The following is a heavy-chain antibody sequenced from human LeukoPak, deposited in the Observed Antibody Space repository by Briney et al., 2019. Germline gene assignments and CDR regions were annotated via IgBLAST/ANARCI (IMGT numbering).Heavy chain of an antibody. D-gene: IGHD2-2*01. CDR3: ARRTTVSRYAVDH. V-gene: IGHV5-51*01. J-gene: IGHJ5*02. CDR1: GYIFTNYW. CDR2: IYPDDSDT. Sequence: GDSLKISCKASGYIFTNYWIGWGRQLPGKGVEGMAIIYPDDSDTRYSPSFRGQVTISADKSINTAYLQWSSLKASDTAIYYCARRTTVSRYAVDHWGQGTLVTVSS.